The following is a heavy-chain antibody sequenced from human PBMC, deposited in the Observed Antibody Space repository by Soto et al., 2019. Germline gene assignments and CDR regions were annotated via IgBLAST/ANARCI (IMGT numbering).Heavy chain of an antibody. CDR3: ARDTDNWNAAYGMDV. Sequence: PGGSLRLSCGASGFTFSSYSMNWVRQAPGKGLEWASYISTSSSTIYYADSVKGRFTISRDNTKNSLSLQMNSLRDEDTAVYFCARDTDNWNAAYGMDVWGQGTTVTVSS. CDR1: GFTFSSYS. D-gene: IGHD1-1*01. J-gene: IGHJ6*02. CDR2: ISTSSSTI. V-gene: IGHV3-48*02.